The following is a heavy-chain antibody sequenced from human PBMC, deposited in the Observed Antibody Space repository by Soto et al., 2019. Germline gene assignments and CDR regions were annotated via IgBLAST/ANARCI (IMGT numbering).Heavy chain of an antibody. J-gene: IGHJ4*02. CDR1: GFSLSKARMG. CDR2: IFWNDER. CDR3: ARALREGLPIYYFDS. D-gene: IGHD1-26*01. V-gene: IGHV2-26*01. Sequence: QVTLKESGPVLVKPTETLTLTCTVSGFSLSKARMGVSWIRQPPGKALEWLAHIFWNDERSYNTSLKSRLTXSWEPSXXQVVLTMTNVDPVDTGTYFCARALREGLPIYYFDSWGQGTLVTVSS.